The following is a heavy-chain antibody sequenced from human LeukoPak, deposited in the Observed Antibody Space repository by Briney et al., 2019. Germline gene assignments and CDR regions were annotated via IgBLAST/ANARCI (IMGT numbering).Heavy chain of an antibody. CDR1: GFTFSRNA. CDR2: ISSSSNYM. Sequence: GGSLRLSCAASGFTFSRNAMNWVRQAPGKGLEWVSFISSSSNYMSYADSVKGRFTISRDNSKNTLYLQMNSLRAEDTAVYYCAKDNGGLYDSSGYYLRYWGQGTLVTVSS. CDR3: AKDNGGLYDSSGYYLRY. D-gene: IGHD3-22*01. V-gene: IGHV3-21*01. J-gene: IGHJ4*02.